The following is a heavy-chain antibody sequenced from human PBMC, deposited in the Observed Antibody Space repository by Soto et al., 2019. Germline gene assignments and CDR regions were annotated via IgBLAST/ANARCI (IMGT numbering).Heavy chain of an antibody. D-gene: IGHD3-22*01. V-gene: IGHV6-1*01. Sequence: PSQTLSLTCAISGDSVSSNGAAWNWIRRSPSRGLEWLGRTYCRSKWYNDYAISVRSRITINPDTSKNQFSLQLNSVTPEDTAVYYCARGDYYDTSGYYFGYWGQGTLVTVSS. CDR2: TYCRSKWYN. J-gene: IGHJ4*02. CDR3: ARGDYYDTSGYYFGY. CDR1: GDSVSSNGAA.